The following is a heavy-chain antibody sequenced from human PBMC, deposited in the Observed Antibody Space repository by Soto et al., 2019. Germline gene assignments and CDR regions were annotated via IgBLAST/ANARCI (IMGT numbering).Heavy chain of an antibody. CDR3: ARLVLLWFGEPIDY. CDR2: IYYSGST. Sequence: PSETLSLTCTVSGGSISSSSYYWGWIRQPPGKGLEWIGSIYYSGSTYYNPSLKSRVTISVDTSKNQFSLKLSSVTAADTAVYYCARLVLLWFGEPIDYWGQGTLVTVSS. CDR1: GGSISSSSYY. V-gene: IGHV4-39*01. J-gene: IGHJ4*02. D-gene: IGHD3-10*01.